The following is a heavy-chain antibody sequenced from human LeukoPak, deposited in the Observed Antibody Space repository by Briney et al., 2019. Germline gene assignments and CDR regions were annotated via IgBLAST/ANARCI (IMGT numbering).Heavy chain of an antibody. CDR1: GGSISSYY. CDR2: IYYSGST. J-gene: IGHJ6*03. D-gene: IGHD1-26*01. CDR3: ARAGGSYPYYYYYYMDV. V-gene: IGHV4-59*01. Sequence: KASETLSLTCTVSGGSISSYYWSWIRQPPGKGLEWIGYIYYSGSTNYNPSLKSRVTISVDTSKNQFSLKLSSVTAADTAVYYCARAGGSYPYYYYYYMDVWGKGTTVTVSS.